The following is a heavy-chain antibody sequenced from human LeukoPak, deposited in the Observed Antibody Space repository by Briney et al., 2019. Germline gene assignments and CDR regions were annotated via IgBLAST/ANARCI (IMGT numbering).Heavy chain of an antibody. J-gene: IGHJ4*02. V-gene: IGHV3-53*01. CDR1: GFTVSSNY. CDR3: AREYSSGWSDY. CDR2: IYSGGST. Sequence: GGSLRLYCAASGFTVSSNYMSWVRQAPGKGLEWVSVIYSGGSTYYADSVKGRFTISRDNSKNTLYLQMNSLRAEDTAVYYCAREYSSGWSDYWGQGTLVTVSS. D-gene: IGHD6-19*01.